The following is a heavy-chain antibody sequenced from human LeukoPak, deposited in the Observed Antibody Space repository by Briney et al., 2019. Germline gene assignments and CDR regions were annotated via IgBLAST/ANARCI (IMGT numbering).Heavy chain of an antibody. Sequence: PSETLSLTCAVSDSSMSSGYYWGWIRQPPGKGLDWIGSVYHSGSTHYNPSLKSRVTISVDTSKNQFSLKLSSVSAADTAVYYCAREGPYYDSSGYIPYFHYWGQGTLVTVSS. CDR2: VYHSGST. CDR1: DSSMSSGYY. D-gene: IGHD3-22*01. V-gene: IGHV4-38-2*02. J-gene: IGHJ4*02. CDR3: AREGPYYDSSGYIPYFHY.